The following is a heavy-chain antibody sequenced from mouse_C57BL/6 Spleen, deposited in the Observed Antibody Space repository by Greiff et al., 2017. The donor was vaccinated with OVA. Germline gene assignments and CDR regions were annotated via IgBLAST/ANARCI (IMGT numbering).Heavy chain of an antibody. D-gene: IGHD2-10*01. V-gene: IGHV1-64*01. CDR1: GYTFTSYW. CDR3: TSYYGNDFDY. Sequence: VQLQQSGAELVKPGASVKLSCKASGYTFTSYWMHWVKQRPGQGLEWIGMIHPNSGSTNYNEKFKSKATLTVDKSSSTAYMQLSSLTSEDSAVYYCTSYYGNDFDYWGQGTTLTVSS. CDR2: IHPNSGST. J-gene: IGHJ2*01.